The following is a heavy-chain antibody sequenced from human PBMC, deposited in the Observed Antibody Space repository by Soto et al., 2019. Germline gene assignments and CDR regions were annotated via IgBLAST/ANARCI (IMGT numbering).Heavy chain of an antibody. CDR3: AKDTVAAAGDAFDI. V-gene: IGHV3-9*01. Sequence: GGSLRLSCAASGFTFDDYAMHWVRQAPGKGLEWVSGISWNSGSIGYADSVKGRFTISRDNAKNSLYLQMNSLRAEDAALYYCAKDTVAAAGDAFDIWGQGTMVTVSS. CDR1: GFTFDDYA. CDR2: ISWNSGSI. J-gene: IGHJ3*02. D-gene: IGHD6-13*01.